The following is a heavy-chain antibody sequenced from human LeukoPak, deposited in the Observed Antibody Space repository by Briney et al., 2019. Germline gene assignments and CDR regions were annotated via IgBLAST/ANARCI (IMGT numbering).Heavy chain of an antibody. D-gene: IGHD3-22*01. CDR3: ARENYYDSSGPREYFDL. CDR1: GGSISSYY. CDR2: IYYSGST. Sequence: PSETLSLTCTVSGGSISSYYWSWIRQPPGKGLEWIGSIYYSGSTNYNPSLKSRVTISVDTSKNQFSLKLSSVTAADTAVYYCARENYYDSSGPREYFDLWGRGTLVTVSS. J-gene: IGHJ2*01. V-gene: IGHV4-59*01.